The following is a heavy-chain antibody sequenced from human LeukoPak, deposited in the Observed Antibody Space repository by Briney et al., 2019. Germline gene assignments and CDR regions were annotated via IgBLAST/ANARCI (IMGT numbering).Heavy chain of an antibody. CDR3: ARDRGGSYSAIDY. V-gene: IGHV3-30*07. D-gene: IGHD2-15*01. Sequence: GGSLRLSCAASGFTFSTYAIHWVRQAPGKGLEWVAVISYDGTNKNYADSVKGRFTISRDNSKNTLYLQLNSLRAEDTAVYYCARDRGGSYSAIDYWGQGTLATVSS. J-gene: IGHJ4*02. CDR2: ISYDGTNK. CDR1: GFTFSTYA.